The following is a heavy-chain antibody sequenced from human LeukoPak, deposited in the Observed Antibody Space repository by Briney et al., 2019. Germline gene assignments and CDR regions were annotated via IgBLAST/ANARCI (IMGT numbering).Heavy chain of an antibody. V-gene: IGHV3-30*18. CDR3: AKRADYGDYVLAFDI. J-gene: IGHJ3*02. CDR2: ISFDGSNK. Sequence: GGSLRLSRAASGFTFSRCGMHWVRQAPGKGLEWVTTISFDGSNKYYADSVKGRFTISRDNSKNTLYLQMNSLRAEDTAVYYCAKRADYGDYVLAFDIWGQGTMVTVSS. D-gene: IGHD4-17*01. CDR1: GFTFSRCG.